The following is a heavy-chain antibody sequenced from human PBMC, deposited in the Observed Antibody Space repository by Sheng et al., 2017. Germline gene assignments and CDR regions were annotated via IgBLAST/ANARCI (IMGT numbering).Heavy chain of an antibody. D-gene: IGHD2-2*01. CDR2: IIPIFGTV. V-gene: IGHV1-69*01. CDR3: ARSPLHCSATSCYDTFDL. CDR1: GGTFNSSG. J-gene: IGHJ3*01. Sequence: GGTFNSSGFSWVRQAPGQGLEWMGGIIPIFGTVNYAQKFQGRVTFTADESTGTAYMELNSLRFEDTAMYYCARSPLHCSATSCYDTFDLWGQGTLVTVSS.